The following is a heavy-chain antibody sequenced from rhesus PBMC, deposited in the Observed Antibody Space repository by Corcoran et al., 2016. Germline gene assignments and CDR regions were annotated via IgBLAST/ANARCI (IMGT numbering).Heavy chain of an antibody. CDR3: ARGGSTYWASFDF. CDR1: GFTSSNYW. J-gene: IGHJ3*01. Sequence: VQLVESGGGLVQPGGSLRLSCAASGFTSSNYWMSWVRQAPGKGLEWIGYIYGSSPNSNYNPSLKSRVTISKDTSKNQFSLKLTSVTVADTAVYYCARGGSTYWASFDFWGQGLRVTVSS. D-gene: IGHD6-43*01. V-gene: IGHV4S10*01. CDR2: IYGSSPNS.